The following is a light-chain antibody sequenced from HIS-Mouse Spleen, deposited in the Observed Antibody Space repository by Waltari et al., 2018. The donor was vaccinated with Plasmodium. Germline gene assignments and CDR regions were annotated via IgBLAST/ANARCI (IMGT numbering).Light chain of an antibody. CDR3: YSTDSSGNHLWV. Sequence: SYELTQPPSVSVSPGQTARITCSGDALPKKYAYWYQQKSGHAPVLGIYEDSKRPSGIPEVFSGSSSGTMATLTISGAQVEDEADYYCYSTDSSGNHLWVFGGGTKLTVL. V-gene: IGLV3-10*01. CDR1: ALPKKY. CDR2: EDS. J-gene: IGLJ3*02.